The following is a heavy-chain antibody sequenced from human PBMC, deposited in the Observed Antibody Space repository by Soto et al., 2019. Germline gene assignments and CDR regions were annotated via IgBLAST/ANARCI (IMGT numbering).Heavy chain of an antibody. CDR2: IFSNDEK. J-gene: IGHJ6*03. V-gene: IGHV2-26*01. CDR1: GFSLSNGKVG. Sequence: SGPTLVNPTETLTLTCTVSGFSLSNGKVGVSRIRQPPGKALEWLAHIFSNDEKSYRTSLKSRLTISEDTSKSQVVLTMTNVDPVDTATYYCARILFGRSVAGGYFYMDVWGKGTTVTVSS. D-gene: IGHD6-19*01. CDR3: ARILFGRSVAGGYFYMDV.